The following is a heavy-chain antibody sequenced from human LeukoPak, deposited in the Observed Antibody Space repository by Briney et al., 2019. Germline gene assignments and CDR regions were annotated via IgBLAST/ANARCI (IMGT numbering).Heavy chain of an antibody. J-gene: IGHJ4*02. Sequence: GASGKVSCKVSGNTLTELSMHWVRQAPGKGLEWMGGFDPEGGETIFAKNLQGRATMTEHTSTDTAYMELTSLTSDDTALYYCATYYFDSNNFYYAGGYFDNWGQGTLVTVSS. CDR3: ATYYFDSNNFYYAGGYFDN. D-gene: IGHD3-22*01. CDR1: GNTLTELS. CDR2: FDPEGGET. V-gene: IGHV1-24*01.